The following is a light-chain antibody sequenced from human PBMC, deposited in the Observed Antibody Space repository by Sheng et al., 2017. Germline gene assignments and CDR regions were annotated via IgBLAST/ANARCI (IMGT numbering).Light chain of an antibody. J-gene: IGLJ2*01. V-gene: IGLV1-44*01. Sequence: QTVVTQPPSASGTPGQRVTISCSGSSSNIGSNAVNWYQQLPGTAPKLLITRSDQRPSGVPDRFSGSKSGTSASLAISGLQSEDEADYYCAAWDDSLNGVVFGGGTKLTVL. CDR1: SSNIGSNA. CDR2: RSD. CDR3: AAWDDSLNGVV.